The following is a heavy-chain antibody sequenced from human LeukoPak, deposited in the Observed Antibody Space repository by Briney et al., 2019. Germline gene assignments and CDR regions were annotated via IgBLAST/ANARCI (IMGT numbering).Heavy chain of an antibody. V-gene: IGHV3-11*01. CDR2: ISSSGSTI. D-gene: IGHD2-8*01. CDR1: GFTFSDYY. J-gene: IGHJ6*02. CDR3: ARAGPRYCTNGVCYTYYGMDV. Sequence: GGSLRLSCAASGFTFSDYYMSWIRQDPGEGLEGVSYISSSGSTIYYEGSVKGRFTISRDNAKNSLDLQMNSLRAEDTAVYYCARAGPRYCTNGVCYTYYGMDVWGQGTTVTVSS.